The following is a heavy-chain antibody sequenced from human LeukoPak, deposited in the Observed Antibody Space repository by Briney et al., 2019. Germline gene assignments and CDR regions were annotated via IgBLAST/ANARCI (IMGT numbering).Heavy chain of an antibody. Sequence: ASVKVSCKASRFAFTGYYMHWVRQAPGQGLEWMGWINPDTGATDIAQKFQGRVTMTRDTSISAAYMELSRLRSDDTAVYYCTRDQCSYIHCYEDYYYGMDVWGQGTTVTVSS. CDR2: INPDTGAT. V-gene: IGHV1-2*02. J-gene: IGHJ6*02. CDR1: RFAFTGYY. D-gene: IGHD2-15*01. CDR3: TRDQCSYIHCYEDYYYGMDV.